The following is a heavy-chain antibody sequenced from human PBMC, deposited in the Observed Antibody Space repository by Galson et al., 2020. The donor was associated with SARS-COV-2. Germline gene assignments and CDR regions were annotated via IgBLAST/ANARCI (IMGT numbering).Heavy chain of an antibody. J-gene: IGHJ4*02. CDR1: GGSISSYF. D-gene: IGHD6-19*01. V-gene: IGHV4-59*08. CDR3: ARGVAADY. Sequence: SETLSLTCTVSGGSISSYFWSWIRQPPGKGLEWIGYIYYSGSTNSNPSLKSRVTMSVDTSKNQFSLKLSSVTAADTAVYYCARGVAADYWXQGTLVXVXS. CDR2: IYYSGST.